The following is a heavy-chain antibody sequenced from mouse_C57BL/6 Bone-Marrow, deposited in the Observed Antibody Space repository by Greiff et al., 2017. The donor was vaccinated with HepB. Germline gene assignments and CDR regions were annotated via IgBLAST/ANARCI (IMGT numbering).Heavy chain of an antibody. Sequence: EVQLQQSGPELVKPGASVKISCKASGYTFTDYYMNWVKQSHGKSLEWIGDINPNNGGTSYNQKFKGKATLTVDKSSSTAYMELRSLTSEDSAVYYCARGGGWAWFAYWGQGTLVTVSA. V-gene: IGHV1-26*01. CDR2: INPNNGGT. D-gene: IGHD1-1*02. CDR3: ARGGGWAWFAY. CDR1: GYTFTDYY. J-gene: IGHJ3*01.